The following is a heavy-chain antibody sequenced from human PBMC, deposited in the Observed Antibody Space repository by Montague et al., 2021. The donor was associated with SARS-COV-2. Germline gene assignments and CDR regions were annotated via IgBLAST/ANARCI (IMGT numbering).Heavy chain of an antibody. Sequence: SETLSLTCTVSGYSISSGYYWGWIRQPPRKGLEWIGSIYHSGSTYYNPSLKSRVTISVDTSKNQFSLKLSSVTAADTAVYYCARDCYDYGSGSYQRWFDPWAREPWSPSPQ. CDR3: ARDCYDYGSGSYQRWFDP. D-gene: IGHD3-10*01. V-gene: IGHV4-38-2*02. CDR1: GYSISSGYY. J-gene: IGHJ5*02. CDR2: IYHSGST.